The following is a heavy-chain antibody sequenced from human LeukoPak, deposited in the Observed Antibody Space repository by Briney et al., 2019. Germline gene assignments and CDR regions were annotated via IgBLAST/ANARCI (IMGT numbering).Heavy chain of an antibody. CDR3: ASIPDDSGYYYDALPAVE. J-gene: IGHJ4*02. Sequence: SETLSLTCTVSGGSISSSSYYWGWIRQPPGKGLEWIGSIYYSGSTYYNPSLKSRVTISVDTSKNQFSLKLSSVTAADTAVYYCASIPDDSGYYYDALPAVEWGQGTLVTVSS. CDR1: GGSISSSSYY. D-gene: IGHD3-22*01. V-gene: IGHV4-39*07. CDR2: IYYSGST.